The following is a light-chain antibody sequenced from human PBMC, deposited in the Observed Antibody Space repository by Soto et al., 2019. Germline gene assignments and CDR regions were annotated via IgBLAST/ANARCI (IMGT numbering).Light chain of an antibody. CDR2: EDH. Sequence: NFMLTQPHSVSGSPGKTVTISCTRSSGSIASNYVQWYQQRPGSSPTTVIYEDHQRPSGVPDRFSGSIDSSSNSASLTISGLKTEDEADYYCQSCHNNTQVFGGGTKLTVL. CDR3: QSCHNNTQV. J-gene: IGLJ3*02. V-gene: IGLV6-57*01. CDR1: SGSIASNY.